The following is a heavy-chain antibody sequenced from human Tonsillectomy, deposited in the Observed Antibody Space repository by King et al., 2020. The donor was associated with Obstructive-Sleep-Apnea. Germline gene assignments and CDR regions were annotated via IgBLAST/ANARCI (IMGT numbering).Heavy chain of an antibody. CDR1: GFTFSSYA. J-gene: IGHJ4*02. CDR3: ANWPPEGRYFDWSNFDY. Sequence: VQLVESGGGLVQPGGSLRLSCAASGFTFSSYAMAWVRQAPGKGLEWVSTISGNGDSTYYADSVKGRFTISRDNSKNTLYLQMNSLRAEDTAIHYCANWPPEGRYFDWSNFDYWGQGALVTVSS. D-gene: IGHD3-9*01. CDR2: ISGNGDST. V-gene: IGHV3-23*04.